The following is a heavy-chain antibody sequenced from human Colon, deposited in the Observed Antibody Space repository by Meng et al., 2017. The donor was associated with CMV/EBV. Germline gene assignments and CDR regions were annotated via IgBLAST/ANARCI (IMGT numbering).Heavy chain of an antibody. J-gene: IGHJ5*02. CDR1: GYTFTSYG. V-gene: IGHV1-18*01. Sequence: ASVKVSCKASGYTFTSYGISWVRQAPGQGLEWMGWISAYNGNTNYAQIVQGRVTMTTDPSTTTAYMELTNLRSDDTAVYYCARLNGGNSGDWFDPWGQGTLVTVSS. CDR3: ARLNGGNSGDWFDP. CDR2: ISAYNGNT. D-gene: IGHD4-23*01.